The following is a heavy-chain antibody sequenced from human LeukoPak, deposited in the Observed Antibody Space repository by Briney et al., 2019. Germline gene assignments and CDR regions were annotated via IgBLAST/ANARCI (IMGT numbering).Heavy chain of an antibody. CDR2: ISGNGGGT. J-gene: IGHJ4*02. V-gene: IGHV3-23*01. D-gene: IGHD3-22*01. CDR3: AKGTKVIVVDNYFDY. CDR1: GRTFSNYA. Sequence: GGSLRLSCAASGRTFSNYAMSWVRQAPGKGLEWVSAISGNGGGTYYADSVKGRFTISRDNSKNTLYLQMKSLRAEDTAVYYCAKGTKVIVVDNYFDYWGQGTLVTVSS.